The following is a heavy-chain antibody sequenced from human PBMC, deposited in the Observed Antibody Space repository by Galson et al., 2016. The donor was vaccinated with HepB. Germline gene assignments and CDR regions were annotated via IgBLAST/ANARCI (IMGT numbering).Heavy chain of an antibody. Sequence: SVKVSCKASGGTFSSYAISWVRQAPGQGLEWMGEINPILDTTNYAQKFQGRVTITADESTSTAYMELSSLKSEDTAVYYCAREVIRRFDPWGQGTLVTVSS. V-gene: IGHV1-69*13. CDR3: AREVIRRFDP. D-gene: IGHD2-21*01. CDR1: GGTFSSYA. CDR2: INPILDTT. J-gene: IGHJ5*01.